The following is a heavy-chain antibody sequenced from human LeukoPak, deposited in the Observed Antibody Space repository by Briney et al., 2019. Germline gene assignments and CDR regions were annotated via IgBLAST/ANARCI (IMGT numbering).Heavy chain of an antibody. CDR1: GYTFKNYD. CDR3: ARATPGGLHGYSFDY. CDR2: MSPNSGNT. D-gene: IGHD5-24*01. V-gene: IGHV1-8*02. J-gene: IGHJ4*02. Sequence: ASVKVSCKASGYTFKNYDINWVRQATGQGLERMGWMSPNSGNTGFAQKFQDRVSMTRDTSINTAYMELTSLRSGDTAVYYCARATPGGLHGYSFDYWGQGTVVTVYS.